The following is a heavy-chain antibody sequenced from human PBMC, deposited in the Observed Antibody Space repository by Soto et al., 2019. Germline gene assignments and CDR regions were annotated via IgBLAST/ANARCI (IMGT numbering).Heavy chain of an antibody. CDR1: GFTFDDYA. J-gene: IGHJ6*02. CDR3: AKDFDHIYALDV. Sequence: GGSLRLSCAASGFTFDDYAMHWVRQVPGEGLEWVSGISWNSGSIGYADSVKGRFTISRDNAKNSLYLQMNSLRAEDTALYYCAKDFDHIYALDVWGQGTTVTVSS. V-gene: IGHV3-9*01. CDR2: ISWNSGSI.